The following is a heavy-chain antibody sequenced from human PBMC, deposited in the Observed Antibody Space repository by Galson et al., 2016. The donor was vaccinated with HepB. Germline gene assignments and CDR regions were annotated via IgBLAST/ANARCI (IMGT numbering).Heavy chain of an antibody. CDR1: GGSISSGGYY. CDR2: IYHSGTT. Sequence: TLSLTCTVSGGSISSGGYYWSWIRQHPGTGLEWIGYIYHSGTTYYNPSLKSRVTMSVDTSKNQFSLELSSVTAADTAVYYCALNWKYYFDYCGPGALVTVSS. J-gene: IGHJ4*02. V-gene: IGHV4-31*03. CDR3: ALNWKYYFDY. D-gene: IGHD1-1*01.